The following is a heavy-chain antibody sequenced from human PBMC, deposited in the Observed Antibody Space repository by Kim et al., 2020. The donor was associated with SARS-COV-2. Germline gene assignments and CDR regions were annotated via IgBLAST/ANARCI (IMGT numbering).Heavy chain of an antibody. CDR1: GFTFSNYG. CDR2: ISYDGSNK. Sequence: GGSLRLSCAASGFTFSNYGMHWVRQAPGKGLEWVAVISYDGSNKYYADSVKGRFSIYRDNSKNTLYLQMNSLRAEDTAIYYCAKNPDGDYLDYWGQGTLV. CDR3: AKNPDGDYLDY. V-gene: IGHV3-30*18. D-gene: IGHD4-17*01. J-gene: IGHJ4*02.